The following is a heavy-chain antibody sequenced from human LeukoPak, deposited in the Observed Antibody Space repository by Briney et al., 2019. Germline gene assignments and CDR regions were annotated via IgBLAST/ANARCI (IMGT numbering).Heavy chain of an antibody. CDR1: GGTFSSYA. Sequence: SVKVSCKASGGTFSSYAISWVRQAPGQGLEWMGRIIPIFGIANYAQKFQGRVTITADKSTSTAYMELSSLRSEDTAVYYRARVYDSSGYYYMHWGQGTLVTVSS. CDR3: ARVYDSSGYYYMH. CDR2: IIPIFGIA. J-gene: IGHJ1*01. V-gene: IGHV1-69*04. D-gene: IGHD3-22*01.